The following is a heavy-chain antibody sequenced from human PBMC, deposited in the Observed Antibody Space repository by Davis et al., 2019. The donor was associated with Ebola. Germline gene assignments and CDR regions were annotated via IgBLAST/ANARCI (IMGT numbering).Heavy chain of an antibody. CDR1: GGSFSGYY. Sequence: SETLSLTCVVYGGSFSGYYWSWIRQPPGKGLEWIGYIYYSGSTNYNPSLKSRVTISVDTSKNQFSLKLSSVTAADTAVYYCARRGRFGGYYFDYWGQGTLVTVSS. J-gene: IGHJ4*02. D-gene: IGHD3-10*01. CDR2: IYYSGST. V-gene: IGHV4-59*08. CDR3: ARRGRFGGYYFDY.